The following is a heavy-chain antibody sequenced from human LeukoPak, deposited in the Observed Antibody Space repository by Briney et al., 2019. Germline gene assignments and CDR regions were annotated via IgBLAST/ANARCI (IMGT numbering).Heavy chain of an antibody. CDR2: IYYSGST. CDR1: GVSISTYY. D-gene: IGHD6-19*01. V-gene: IGHV4-59*08. Sequence: SETLSLTCTVSGVSISTYYWSWIRQPPGKGLEWIGYIYYSGSTNYNPSLKSRVTISVDTSKNRFSLKLSSVTAADTAVYYCARHRDGSGWTFFDYWGQGTLVTVSS. CDR3: ARHRDGSGWTFFDY. J-gene: IGHJ4*02.